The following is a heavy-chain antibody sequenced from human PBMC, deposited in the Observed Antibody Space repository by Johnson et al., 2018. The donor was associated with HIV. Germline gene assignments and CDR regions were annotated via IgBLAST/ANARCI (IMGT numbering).Heavy chain of an antibody. CDR1: GFTVSSNY. D-gene: IGHD1-1*01. Sequence: VQLVESGGGLVQPGGSLRLSCAASGFTVSSNYMSWVRQAPGKGLEWVSVIYSGGSTYYADSVKGRFTISRDNSKNTLYLQMNSLRAEDTAVYYCARKKATVFSTTSTKYAFDIWGQGTMVTVSS. CDR3: ARKKATVFSTTSTKYAFDI. CDR2: IYSGGST. J-gene: IGHJ3*02. V-gene: IGHV3-66*01.